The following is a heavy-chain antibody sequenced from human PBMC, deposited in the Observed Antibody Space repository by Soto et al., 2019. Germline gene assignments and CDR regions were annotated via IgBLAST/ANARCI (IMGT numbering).Heavy chain of an antibody. CDR3: GRVVGNAFVL. CDR1: GFTFSSYD. Sequence: EVQLVESGGGLVQPGGSLRLSCAASGFTFSSYDMHWVRQATGKGLEWVSAIGTAGDTYYPRTVQGRFTISRENAKNSLYLKMTISRAGHTAVYFCGRVVGNAFVLWGQGARLTVSS. CDR2: IGTAGDT. J-gene: IGHJ3*01. V-gene: IGHV3-13*01. D-gene: IGHD1-26*01.